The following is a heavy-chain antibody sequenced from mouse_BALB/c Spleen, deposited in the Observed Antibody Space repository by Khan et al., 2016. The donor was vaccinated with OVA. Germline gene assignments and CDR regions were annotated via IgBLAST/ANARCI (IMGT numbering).Heavy chain of an antibody. Sequence: VQLQQSGPELMKPGASVKISCKASGYSFTTYYIHWVIQSHGKSLEWIGFIDPFSGGTHYNQKFKGKATLTADKSSSTAYIHLSNLTSEASAVFYVTRHGYVACFTYWGQGTLVTVSA. D-gene: IGHD2-2*01. CDR3: TRHGYVACFTY. J-gene: IGHJ3*01. CDR1: GYSFTTYY. CDR2: IDPFSGGT. V-gene: IGHV1S135*01.